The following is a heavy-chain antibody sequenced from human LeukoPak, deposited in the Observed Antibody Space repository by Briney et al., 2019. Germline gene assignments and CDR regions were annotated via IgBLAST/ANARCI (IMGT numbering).Heavy chain of an antibody. CDR2: IYYSGST. CDR1: GGSISSSSYY. J-gene: IGHJ5*01. D-gene: IGHD1-1*01. CDR3: ARTTNGKTVNWFAP. Sequence: SETLSLACTVSGGSISSSSYYWGWIRQPPGKGLEWIGSIYYSGSTYYNPSLKSRVTISVDTSKNQFSLKLSSVTAADTAVYYCARTTNGKTVNWFAPWGQGTPVIVSS. V-gene: IGHV4-39*07.